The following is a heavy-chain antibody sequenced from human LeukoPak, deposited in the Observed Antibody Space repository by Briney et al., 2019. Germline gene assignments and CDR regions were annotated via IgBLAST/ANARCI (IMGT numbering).Heavy chain of an antibody. J-gene: IGHJ6*03. Sequence: GASVKVSCKASGYTFTGYYMHWVRQAPGQGLEWMGWINPNSGGTNYAQKFQGRVTMTRDTSISTAYMELSRLRSDDTAVYYCARDYSSSTYYYMDVWGKGTTVTVS. V-gene: IGHV1-2*02. CDR2: INPNSGGT. D-gene: IGHD6-6*01. CDR3: ARDYSSSTYYYMDV. CDR1: GYTFTGYY.